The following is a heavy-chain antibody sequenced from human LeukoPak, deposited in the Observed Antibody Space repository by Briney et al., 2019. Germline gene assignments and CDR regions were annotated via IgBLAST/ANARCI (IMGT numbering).Heavy chain of an antibody. CDR1: GGPISSSRYY. CDR3: ARLSPYLGSGSSAFPDDF. CDR2: IYYSGST. J-gene: IGHJ4*02. V-gene: IGHV4-39*01. Sequence: SETLSLTCTVSGGPISSSRYYWGWIRQPPGKGLEWIGTIYYSGSTYYNPSLKSRVTISVDTSKNQFSLKLGSVTAADTAVCYCARLSPYLGSGSSAFPDDFWGQGTLVTVSS. D-gene: IGHD3-10*01.